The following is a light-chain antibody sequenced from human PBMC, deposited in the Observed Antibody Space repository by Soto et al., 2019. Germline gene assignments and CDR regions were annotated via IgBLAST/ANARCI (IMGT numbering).Light chain of an antibody. CDR1: QSVSSSY. Sequence: EIVLTQSPGTLSLSPGERATLSCRASQSVSSSYLAWYQQKPGQAPRLLIYGASSRATGIPDRFSGSGSGTDLTLTISRLDPEDFAVYYCQQYGSSPMYTFGQGTKLEIK. J-gene: IGKJ2*01. CDR2: GAS. CDR3: QQYGSSPMYT. V-gene: IGKV3-20*01.